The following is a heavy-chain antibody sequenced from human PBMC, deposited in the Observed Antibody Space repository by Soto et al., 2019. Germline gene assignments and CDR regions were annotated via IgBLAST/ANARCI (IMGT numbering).Heavy chain of an antibody. CDR1: GYSFTSYW. J-gene: IGHJ6*03. CDR2: IYPGDSDT. CDR3: ARQGSVYSSGPSYYYYMDV. D-gene: IGHD6-19*01. V-gene: IGHV5-51*01. Sequence: LGESLKISCKGSGYSFTSYWIGWVRQMPGKGLEWMGIIYPGDSDTRYSPSFQGQVTISADKSISTAYLRWSSLKASDTAMYYCARQGSVYSSGPSYYYYMDVWGKGTTVTVSS.